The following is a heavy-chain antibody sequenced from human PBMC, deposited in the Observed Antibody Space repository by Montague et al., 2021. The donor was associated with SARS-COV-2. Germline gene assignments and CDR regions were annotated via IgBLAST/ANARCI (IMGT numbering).Heavy chain of an antibody. V-gene: IGHV4-39*01. CDR3: ARVLTWASSGPYSENFDY. CDR1: GGSISSSSYH. D-gene: IGHD3-22*01. Sequence: SETLSLTCIVSGGSISSSSYHWGWIRQPPGKGLEWIGTIYYSGSTYYNPSLKSRVTISVDTSKNQFSLKLSSVTAADTAVYYCARVLTWASSGPYSENFDYWGQGTLVTVSS. CDR2: IYYSGST. J-gene: IGHJ4*02.